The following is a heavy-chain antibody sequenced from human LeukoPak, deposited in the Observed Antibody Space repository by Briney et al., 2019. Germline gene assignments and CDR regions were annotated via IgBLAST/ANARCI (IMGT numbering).Heavy chain of an antibody. CDR2: IIPILGIA. CDR1: GGTFSSYA. J-gene: IGHJ4*02. D-gene: IGHD6-13*01. CDR3: AREEGMDSSSWSGY. Sequence: SVKVSCKASGGTFSSYAISWVRQAPGQGLEWMGRIIPILGIANYAQKFQGRVTITADKSTSTAYMELSSLRSEDTAVYYCAREEGMDSSSWSGYWGQGTLVTVSS. V-gene: IGHV1-69*04.